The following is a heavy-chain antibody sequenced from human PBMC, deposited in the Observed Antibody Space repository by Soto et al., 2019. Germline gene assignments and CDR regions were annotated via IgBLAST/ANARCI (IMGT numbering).Heavy chain of an antibody. CDR1: GFTFDNYA. Sequence: GGSLRLSCAASGFTFDNYAMTWVRQAPGKGLEWVSTISGNGGTTYYADSVKGRFTISRDNSKKRLYLQMNSLRAEDMAVYYCARVFSDSGGRYYDYWGQGTVVTVSS. D-gene: IGHD3-22*01. CDR2: ISGNGGTT. V-gene: IGHV3-23*01. CDR3: ARVFSDSGGRYYDY. J-gene: IGHJ4*02.